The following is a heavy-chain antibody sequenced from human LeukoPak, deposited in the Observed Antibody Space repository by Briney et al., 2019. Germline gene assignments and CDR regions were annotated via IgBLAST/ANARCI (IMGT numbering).Heavy chain of an antibody. V-gene: IGHV1-8*01. CDR3: ARGGADKSPNY. Sequence: ASVKVSCKASGYTFTSYDINWVRQATGQGLEGTGCMVPISGNTGYAQKVQGRVTTTRNTSTSTSYRELSRLRSEDTAVYCCARGGADKSPNYWGQGNLVTVSS. J-gene: IGHJ4*02. CDR2: MVPISGNT. CDR1: GYTFTSYD. D-gene: IGHD4-17*01.